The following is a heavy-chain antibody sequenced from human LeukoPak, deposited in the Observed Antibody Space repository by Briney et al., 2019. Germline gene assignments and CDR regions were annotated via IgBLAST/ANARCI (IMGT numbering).Heavy chain of an antibody. Sequence: SETLSLTCTVSGYSISSGYYWGWIRQPPGKGLEWIGSIYHSGSTYYNPSLKSRVTISVDTSKNQFSLKLSSVTAADTAVYYCARLWGPKFYMDVWGKGTTVTVSS. V-gene: IGHV4-38-2*02. CDR2: IYHSGST. CDR1: GYSISSGYY. J-gene: IGHJ6*03. CDR3: ARLWGPKFYMDV. D-gene: IGHD3-16*01.